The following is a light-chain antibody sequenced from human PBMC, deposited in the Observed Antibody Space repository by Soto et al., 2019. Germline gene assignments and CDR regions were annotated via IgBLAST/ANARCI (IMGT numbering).Light chain of an antibody. V-gene: IGKV1-39*01. CDR2: AAS. J-gene: IGKJ4*01. CDR1: QSISSY. Sequence: DIQMTQSPSSLSTSVGDRVTITCRASQSISSYLNWYQQKPGKAPKVLIYAASSLQSGVPSRFSGSGSGTDFTLTISSLQPEDFATYYCQQSYGTPLTFGGGTKWRSN. CDR3: QQSYGTPLT.